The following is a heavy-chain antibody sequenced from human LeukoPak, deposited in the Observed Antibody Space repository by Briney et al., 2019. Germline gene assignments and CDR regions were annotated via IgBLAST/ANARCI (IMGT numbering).Heavy chain of an antibody. CDR2: IYHSGST. Sequence: KPSETLSLTCAVSGYSISSGYYWGGIRQPPGKGLEWVGSIYHSGSTYYNPSLKSRVTISVDTSKNQFSLKLSSVTSAHTAVYAVTALDFWGGYSVDYWGQGTLVTVSS. D-gene: IGHD3-3*01. CDR1: GYSISSGYY. J-gene: IGHJ4*02. V-gene: IGHV4-38-2*01. CDR3: TALDFWGGYSVDY.